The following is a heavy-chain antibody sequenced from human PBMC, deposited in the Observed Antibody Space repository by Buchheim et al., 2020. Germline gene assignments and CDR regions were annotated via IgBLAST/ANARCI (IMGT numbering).Heavy chain of an antibody. CDR3: AKRGSGYYFDY. Sequence: EVQLLESGGGLVQPGGSLRLSCAASGFTFSSSGMSWVRQAPGKGLEWVSSIPGSGVTTFYADSVKGRFTISRDNSKNKLYLQMNSLRAEDTAVYYCAKRGSGYYFDYWGQGTL. CDR1: GFTFSSSG. J-gene: IGHJ4*02. V-gene: IGHV3-23*01. CDR2: IPGSGVTT. D-gene: IGHD3-22*01.